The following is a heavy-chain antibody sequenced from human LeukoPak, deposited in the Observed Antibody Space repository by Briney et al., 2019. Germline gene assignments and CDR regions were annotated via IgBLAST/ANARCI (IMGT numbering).Heavy chain of an antibody. Sequence: PSETLSLTCAVYGGSFSGYYWSWIRQPAGKGLEWIGRIYTSGSTNYNPSLKSRVTMSVDTSKNQFSLKLSSVTAADTAVYYCARTQYQLIDYWGQGTLVTVSS. D-gene: IGHD2-2*01. CDR2: IYTSGST. CDR3: ARTQYQLIDY. J-gene: IGHJ4*02. V-gene: IGHV4-59*10. CDR1: GGSFSGYY.